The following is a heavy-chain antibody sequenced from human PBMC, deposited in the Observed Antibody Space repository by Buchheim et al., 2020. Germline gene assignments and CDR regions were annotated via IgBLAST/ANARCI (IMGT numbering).Heavy chain of an antibody. D-gene: IGHD1-26*01. V-gene: IGHV3-30*18. J-gene: IGHJ4*02. CDR1: GFTFSSYG. Sequence: QVQLVESGGGVVQPGRSLRLSCAASGFTFSSYGMHWVRQAPGKGLEWVAVISYDGSNKYYADSVKGRFTISRDNSKTTLYLQMNSLRAEDTAVYYCAKGALVGATTGASGIDYWGQGTL. CDR2: ISYDGSNK. CDR3: AKGALVGATTGASGIDY.